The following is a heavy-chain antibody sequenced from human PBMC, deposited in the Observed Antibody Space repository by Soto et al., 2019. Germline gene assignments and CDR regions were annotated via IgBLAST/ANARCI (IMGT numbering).Heavy chain of an antibody. V-gene: IGHV3-53*04. CDR2: LHSGGDT. Sequence: EVQLVESGGGLVQPGGSLRLSCAASGIPVSSNYMTWVRQAPGKGLEWVSVLHSGGDTYYANSVKGRFTISRHDSTNTLFLQKNSLTPEATAVYYCARDRPYYYVSRMDVWGQGTTVTVSS. CDR3: ARDRPYYYVSRMDV. CDR1: GIPVSSNY. J-gene: IGHJ6*02. D-gene: IGHD3-10*02.